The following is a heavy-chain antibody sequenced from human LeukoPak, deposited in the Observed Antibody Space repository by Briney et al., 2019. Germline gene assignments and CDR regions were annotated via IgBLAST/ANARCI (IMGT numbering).Heavy chain of an antibody. CDR3: ARDLQQLLWFGEKTNWFDP. D-gene: IGHD3-10*01. CDR1: GGTFSSYT. J-gene: IGHJ5*02. Sequence: SVKVSCKASGGTFSSYTISWVRQAPGQGLEWMGRIIPILGIANYAQKFQGRVTITADKSTSTAYMELSSLRSEDTAVYYCARDLQQLLWFGEKTNWFDPWGQGTLVTVSS. V-gene: IGHV1-69*04. CDR2: IIPILGIA.